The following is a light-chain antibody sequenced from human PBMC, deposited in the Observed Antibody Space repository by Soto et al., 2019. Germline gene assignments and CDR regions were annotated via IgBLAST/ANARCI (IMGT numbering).Light chain of an antibody. Sequence: QSVLTQPASVSGSPGQSITISCTGTSSDVGGYNYVSWYQQHPGKAPKLMIYEVSNRPSGVSNRFSGSKSDNTASLTISGPQAEDEADYYCSSYTSSSTPYVFGTGTKLTVL. V-gene: IGLV2-14*01. J-gene: IGLJ1*01. CDR3: SSYTSSSTPYV. CDR1: SSDVGGYNY. CDR2: EVS.